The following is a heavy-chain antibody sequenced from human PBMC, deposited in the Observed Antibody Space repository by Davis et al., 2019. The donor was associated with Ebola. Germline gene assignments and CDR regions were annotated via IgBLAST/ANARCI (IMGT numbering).Heavy chain of an antibody. CDR2: ISGSGGST. V-gene: IGHV3-23*01. CDR3: ARVANYDILTGYFDY. D-gene: IGHD3-9*01. J-gene: IGHJ4*02. Sequence: GESLKISCAASGFTFSSYAMSWVRQAPGKGLEWVSAISGSGGSTYYADSVKGRFTISRDNSKNTLYLQMNSLRAEDTAVYYCARVANYDILTGYFDYWGQGTLVTVSS. CDR1: GFTFSSYA.